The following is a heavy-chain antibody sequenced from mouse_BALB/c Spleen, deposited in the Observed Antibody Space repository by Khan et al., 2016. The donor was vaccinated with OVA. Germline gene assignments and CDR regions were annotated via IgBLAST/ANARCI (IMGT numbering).Heavy chain of an antibody. V-gene: IGHV1-5*01. D-gene: IGHD2-1*01. CDR3: ARNGFVNYEIRDY. CDR1: GYTFTNYW. CDR2: IFPGNRDT. J-gene: IGHJ2*01. Sequence: VQLQQSGTVLARPGASVKMSCKASGYTFTNYWMHWVKQRPGQGLEWIGTIFPGNRDTNYNQKFTGKAKLTADTSTSTAYMELSSLTNEDSAVYYCARNGFVNYEIRDYWGQGTTLTVSS.